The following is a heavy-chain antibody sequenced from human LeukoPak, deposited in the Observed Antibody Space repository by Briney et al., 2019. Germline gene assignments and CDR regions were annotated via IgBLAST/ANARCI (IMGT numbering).Heavy chain of an antibody. J-gene: IGHJ4*02. CDR3: AKDWSAAH. D-gene: IGHD2-15*01. V-gene: IGHV3-23*01. CDR2: ISVGDTKI. CDR1: GFTFTNYA. Sequence: PGGSLRLSCAASGFTFTNYAMTWVRQTRGMGLEWVSAISVGDTKIHYADSVSGRFSISRDDYKQTLYLQMSSLRAEDTAVYYCAKDWSAAHWGQGTLVTVSS.